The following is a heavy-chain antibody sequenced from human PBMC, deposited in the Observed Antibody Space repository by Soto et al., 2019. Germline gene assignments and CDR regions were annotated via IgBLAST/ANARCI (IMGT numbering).Heavy chain of an antibody. CDR3: ASGRVSAPRGPYIDY. CDR1: GGSFSGYY. Sequence: PSETLYLTCAVYGGSFSGYYWSWIRQPPGKGLEWIGEINHSGSTNYNPSLKSRVTISVDTSKNQFSLKLSSVTAADTAVYYCASGRVSAPRGPYIDYWCQGTLVTVSS. D-gene: IGHD2-8*01. CDR2: INHSGST. V-gene: IGHV4-34*01. J-gene: IGHJ4*02.